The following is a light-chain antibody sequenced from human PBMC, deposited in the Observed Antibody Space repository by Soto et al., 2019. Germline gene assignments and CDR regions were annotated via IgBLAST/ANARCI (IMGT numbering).Light chain of an antibody. Sequence: EIVLTKSPATLSLSPGERATLPCRASQRVSSYLAWYQQKPGKAPRLLIYDASNRATGIPARFSGSGSGTDFTLTISSLEPEDFAVYYCQQRSNWPPTFGQGTKLEIK. CDR3: QQRSNWPPT. CDR2: DAS. CDR1: QRVSSY. J-gene: IGKJ2*01. V-gene: IGKV3-11*01.